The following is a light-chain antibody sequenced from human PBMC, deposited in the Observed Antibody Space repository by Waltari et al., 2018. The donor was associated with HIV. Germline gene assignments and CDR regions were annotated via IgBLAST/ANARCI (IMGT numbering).Light chain of an antibody. CDR2: DFS. Sequence: QSALTQPASVSGSPGQSITISCTGTPSAVGGYRYVSWYQQHPGKAPQRMSYDFSKRPSGVSNRFSGSKSGNTASLTISGLQAEDEADYYCSSHTSSSTYVFGTGTKVTVL. CDR1: PSAVGGYRY. J-gene: IGLJ1*01. V-gene: IGLV2-14*03. CDR3: SSHTSSSTYV.